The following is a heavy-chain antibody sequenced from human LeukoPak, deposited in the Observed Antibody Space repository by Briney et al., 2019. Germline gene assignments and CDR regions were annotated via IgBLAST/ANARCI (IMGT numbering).Heavy chain of an antibody. CDR1: VASLSSYY. D-gene: IGHD2/OR15-2a*01. V-gene: IGHV4-59*01. CDR2: ISDTGKT. CDR3: ATGYYEPFAT. J-gene: IGHJ5*02. Sequence: SETLSLTCSVSVASLSSYYWDCLRQSPGKGLEWLGYISDTGKTDSSPSLKSRVSISLDMSKKQFSLRLSSVTAADSAVYYCATGYYEPFATWGPGILVTVSS.